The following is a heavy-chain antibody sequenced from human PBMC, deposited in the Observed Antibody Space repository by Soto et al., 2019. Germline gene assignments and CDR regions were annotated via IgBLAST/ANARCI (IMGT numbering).Heavy chain of an antibody. D-gene: IGHD3-10*01. CDR3: ARGYYGSGRSDY. CDR2: IYHSGST. J-gene: IGHJ4*02. CDR1: GGSISSSNW. V-gene: IGHV4-4*02. Sequence: SETLSLTCTVSGGSISSSNWWNWVRQPPGKGLEWIGEIYHSGSTNYNPSLKSRVTISVDKSKNQFSLKLNSVTAADTAVYYCARGYYGSGRSDYWGQGTLVTVSS.